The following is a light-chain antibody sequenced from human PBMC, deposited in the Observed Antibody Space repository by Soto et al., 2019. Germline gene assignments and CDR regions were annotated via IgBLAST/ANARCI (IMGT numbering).Light chain of an antibody. CDR1: QGVSSTY. Sequence: EIVLTQSPGTLSLSPGERATLSCRASQGVSSTYLAWYQQKPGQAPRLLIYGASFRATGIPDRFSGSGSGTDFTLTISRLEPEYVAVYYCQQFGGSSRTFGQGTKVESK. CDR3: QQFGGSSRT. V-gene: IGKV3-20*01. J-gene: IGKJ1*01. CDR2: GAS.